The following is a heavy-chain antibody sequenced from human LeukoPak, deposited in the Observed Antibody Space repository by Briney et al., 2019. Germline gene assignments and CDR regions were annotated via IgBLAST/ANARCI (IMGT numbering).Heavy chain of an antibody. J-gene: IGHJ4*02. CDR3: ARDAFYYDSSEDY. CDR1: GVSISTSNYY. D-gene: IGHD3-22*01. Sequence: SETLSLTCTVSGVSISTSNYYWGWIRQPPGKWLEWIGSLYYSGSNYYNPSLKSRVTISVDTSKNQFSLKLTSVTAADTAVYYCARDAFYYDSSEDYWGQGTLVTVSS. V-gene: IGHV4-39*07. CDR2: LYYSGSN.